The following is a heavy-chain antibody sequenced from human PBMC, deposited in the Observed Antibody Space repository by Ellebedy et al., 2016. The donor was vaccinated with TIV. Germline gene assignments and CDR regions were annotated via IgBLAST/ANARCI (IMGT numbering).Heavy chain of an antibody. CDR3: ASRNDSGYSGYDLDY. D-gene: IGHD5-12*01. Sequence: SQTLSLTCAVYGGSFSGYYWSWIRQPPGKGLEWIGEINHSGSTNYNPSLKSRVTISVDTSKNQFSLKLSSVTAADTAVYYCASRNDSGYSGYDLDYWGQGTLVTVSS. CDR1: GGSFSGYY. CDR2: INHSGST. J-gene: IGHJ4*02. V-gene: IGHV4-34*01.